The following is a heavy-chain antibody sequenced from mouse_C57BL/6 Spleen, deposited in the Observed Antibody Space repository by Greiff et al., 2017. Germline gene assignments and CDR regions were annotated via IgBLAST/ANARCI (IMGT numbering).Heavy chain of an antibody. CDR2: IYPGSGST. CDR3: ARSDSPYWYFDV. CDR1: GYTFTSYW. Sequence: QVQLQQPGAELVKPGASVKMSCKASGYTFTSYWITWVKQRPGQGLEWIGDIYPGSGSTNYNEKFKSKATLTVAPSSSTSYMQLSSLTSEDSAVYYCARSDSPYWYFDVWGTGTTVTVSS. J-gene: IGHJ1*03. D-gene: IGHD6-1*01. V-gene: IGHV1-55*01.